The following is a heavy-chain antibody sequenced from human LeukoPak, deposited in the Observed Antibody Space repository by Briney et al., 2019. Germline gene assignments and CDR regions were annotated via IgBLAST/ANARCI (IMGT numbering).Heavy chain of an antibody. J-gene: IGHJ4*02. CDR2: INSDGINT. Sequence: GGSLRLSCAASGFTFSNYWMHWVRQAPGKGLVWVSRINSDGINTSYADSVKGRFTISRDNAKNTLNLQMNSLRAEDTAVYYCAKVGGSGSYYSRAQDYWGQGTLVTVSS. V-gene: IGHV3-74*01. D-gene: IGHD3-10*01. CDR3: AKVGGSGSYYSRAQDY. CDR1: GFTFSNYW.